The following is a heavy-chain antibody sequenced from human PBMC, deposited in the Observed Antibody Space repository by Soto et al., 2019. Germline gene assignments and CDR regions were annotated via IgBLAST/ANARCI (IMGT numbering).Heavy chain of an antibody. D-gene: IGHD3-16*01. Sequence: WETLSLTCTFSVGSISRYYWSWIRQPPGKCLEWIAYIYYSGSTNYNPSLKSRVTISLDTSKNQFSLKLTSVTAADTAVYYCASGGGTPLGFRGQGTQVT. CDR3: ASGGGTPLGF. V-gene: IGHV4-59*01. CDR1: VGSISRYY. CDR2: IYYSGST. J-gene: IGHJ4*02.